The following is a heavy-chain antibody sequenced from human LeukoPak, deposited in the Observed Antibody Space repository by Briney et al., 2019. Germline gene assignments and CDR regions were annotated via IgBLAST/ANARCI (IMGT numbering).Heavy chain of an antibody. J-gene: IGHJ3*02. CDR1: GYTFTSYD. CDR3: VCGGAFDI. V-gene: IGHV1-8*01. CDR2: MNPNSGNT. Sequence: SSVKVSCKASGYTFTSYDINWVRQATGQGLEWMGWMNPNSGNTGYAQKFQGRVTMTRDTSISTAYMELSSLRSDDTAIYYCVCGGAFDIWGQGTMVTVSS.